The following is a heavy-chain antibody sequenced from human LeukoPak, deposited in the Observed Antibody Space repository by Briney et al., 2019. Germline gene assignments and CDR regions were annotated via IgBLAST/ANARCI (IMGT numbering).Heavy chain of an antibody. Sequence: SQTLSLTCTVSGGSISSGGYYWSWIRQHPGKGLEWIGYIYYSGRTYYNPSLESRVTISIDTSKSQFSLKLSSVTAADTAVYYCARGGYYYYYGMDVWGQGTTVTVSS. J-gene: IGHJ6*02. D-gene: IGHD2-15*01. CDR3: ARGGYYYYYGMDV. CDR2: IYYSGRT. V-gene: IGHV4-31*03. CDR1: GGSISSGGYY.